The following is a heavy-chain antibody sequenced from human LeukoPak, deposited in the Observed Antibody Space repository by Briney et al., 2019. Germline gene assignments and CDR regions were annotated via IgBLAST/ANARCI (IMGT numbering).Heavy chain of an antibody. J-gene: IGHJ6*03. CDR3: ARDKFGEDYMDV. Sequence: SETLSLTCTVSGGSISGLYWSWIRQPPGKGLEWIGYIYYRGSTNYNPSLKSRVTMSVDTSKNQFSLKLSSVSAADTAVYYCARDKFGEDYMDVWGKETTVTVSS. D-gene: IGHD3-10*01. CDR2: IYYRGST. CDR1: GGSISGLY. V-gene: IGHV4-59*11.